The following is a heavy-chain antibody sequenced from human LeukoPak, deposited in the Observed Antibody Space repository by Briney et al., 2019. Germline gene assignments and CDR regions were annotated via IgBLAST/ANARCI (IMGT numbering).Heavy chain of an antibody. CDR2: IITSGAIT. CDR3: AKIVRRAFDV. CDR1: GFIFSHYD. V-gene: IGHV3-23*01. Sequence: GGSLRLSCAASGFIFSHYDMSWVRQAPGKGLEWVSGIITSGAITYYADSVKGRFTISRDNSKNTLYLQMNSLRAEDTALYYYAKIVRRAFDVWGQGTMVTVSS. D-gene: IGHD6-6*01. J-gene: IGHJ3*01.